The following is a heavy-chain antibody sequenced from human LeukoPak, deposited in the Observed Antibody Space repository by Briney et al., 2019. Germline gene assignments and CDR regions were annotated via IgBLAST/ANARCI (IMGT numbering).Heavy chain of an antibody. D-gene: IGHD3-9*01. CDR1: GGSPSRYY. Sequence: PSETLSLTRALSGGSPSRYYWRWIRQPPGKGLEWIGYMYYSGSINYNPSLKSRVTISVDTSKNQFSLMLSSVTAADTAVYYCARQSRLLTGYFDYWGQGTLVSVSS. J-gene: IGHJ4*02. CDR3: ARQSRLLTGYFDY. CDR2: MYYSGSI. V-gene: IGHV4-59*08.